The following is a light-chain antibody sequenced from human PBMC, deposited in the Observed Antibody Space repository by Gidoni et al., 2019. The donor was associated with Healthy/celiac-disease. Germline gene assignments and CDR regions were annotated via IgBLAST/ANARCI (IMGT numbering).Light chain of an antibody. J-gene: IGKJ5*01. V-gene: IGKV3-15*01. Sequence: APWSMAPRKRAPRACRASRSVSSNLAGCQQKPGQAPRLLINGAATRANGSPARCSGSGSWTEFTLTISSRQYEDFAVDYCQQYNNWPWITFGHGTRLEIK. CDR3: QQYNNWPWIT. CDR1: RSVSSN. CDR2: GAA.